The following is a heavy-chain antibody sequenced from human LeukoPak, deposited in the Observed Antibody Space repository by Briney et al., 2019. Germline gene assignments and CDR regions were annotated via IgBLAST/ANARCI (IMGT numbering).Heavy chain of an antibody. Sequence: SETLSLTCAVSGGSISSSNWWSWVRQPPGKGLEWIGEIYHSGSTNYNPSLKSRVTISVDKSKNQFSLKLSSVTAADTAIYYCARESRPWLSSDNDYWGQGTLVTVSS. V-gene: IGHV4-4*02. J-gene: IGHJ4*02. CDR2: IYHSGST. CDR1: GGSISSSNW. CDR3: ARESRPWLSSDNDY. D-gene: IGHD3-22*01.